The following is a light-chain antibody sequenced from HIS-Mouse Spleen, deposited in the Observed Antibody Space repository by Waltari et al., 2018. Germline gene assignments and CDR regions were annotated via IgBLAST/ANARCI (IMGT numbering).Light chain of an antibody. J-gene: IGKJ3*01. CDR2: DAS. CDR1: QGISSA. V-gene: IGKV1-13*02. CDR3: QQFNSYPFT. Sequence: AIQLTQSPSSLSASVGDRVTITCRASQGISSALDWYQQKPGKAPKLLIYDASSLEIGVPSRFSGSGSGTDFTLTISSLQPEDFATYYCQQFNSYPFTFGPGTKVDIK.